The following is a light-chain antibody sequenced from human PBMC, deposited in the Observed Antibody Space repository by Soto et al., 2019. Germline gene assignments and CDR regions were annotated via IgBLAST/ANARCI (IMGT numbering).Light chain of an antibody. V-gene: IGLV2-8*01. CDR2: EVS. J-gene: IGLJ1*01. CDR3: SSYAGNSRYV. Sequence: SVLTQPPSASGSPGQSVTISCTGTSSDVGRYNYISWYQQRPGKAPKLIIYEVSKRPSGVPDRLSGFKYGNTASLTVSGLQAEDEADYYCSSYAGNSRYVFGPGTKVTV. CDR1: SSDVGRYNY.